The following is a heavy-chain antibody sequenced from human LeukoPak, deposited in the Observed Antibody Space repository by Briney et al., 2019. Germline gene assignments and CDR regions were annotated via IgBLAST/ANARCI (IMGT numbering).Heavy chain of an antibody. J-gene: IGHJ4*02. CDR3: ATQEKMTTGDY. V-gene: IGHV1-8*02. CDR1: GYTFTGYY. CDR2: MNPNSGNT. Sequence: ASVKVSCKASGYTFTGYYMHWVRQATGQGLEWMGWMNPNSGNTGYAQKFQGRVTMTRNTSISTAYMELSSLRSEDTAVYYCATQEKMTTGDYWGQGTLVTVSS. D-gene: IGHD4-17*01.